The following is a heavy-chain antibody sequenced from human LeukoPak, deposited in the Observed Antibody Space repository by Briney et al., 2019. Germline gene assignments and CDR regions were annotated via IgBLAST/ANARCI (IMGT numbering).Heavy chain of an antibody. CDR3: AKSRTMVRYYFDY. Sequence: PGGSLRLSCAASGFTFSSYAMSWVRQAPGKGLEWVSAISGSGGSTYYADSVKGRFTISRDNSKNTLYLQMDSLRAEDTAVYYCAKSRTMVRYYFDYWGQGTLVTVSS. J-gene: IGHJ4*02. CDR1: GFTFSSYA. CDR2: ISGSGGST. D-gene: IGHD3-10*01. V-gene: IGHV3-23*01.